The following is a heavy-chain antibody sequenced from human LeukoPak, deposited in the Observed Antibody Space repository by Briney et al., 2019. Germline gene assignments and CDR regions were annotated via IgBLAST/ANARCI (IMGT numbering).Heavy chain of an antibody. Sequence: GGSLRLSCAASGFTFSSYAMSWVRQAPGKGLEWVSVIYSGGSTYYADSVKGRFTISRDNSKNTLYLQMNSLRAEDTAVYYCARVRPHFDYWGQGTLVTVSS. D-gene: IGHD3-10*01. J-gene: IGHJ4*02. V-gene: IGHV3-66*01. CDR2: IYSGGST. CDR3: ARVRPHFDY. CDR1: GFTFSSYA.